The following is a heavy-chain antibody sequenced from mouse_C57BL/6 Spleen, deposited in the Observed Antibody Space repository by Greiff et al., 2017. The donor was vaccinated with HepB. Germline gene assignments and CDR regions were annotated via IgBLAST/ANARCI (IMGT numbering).Heavy chain of an antibody. CDR2: IDPETGGT. CDR3: TRRSNYYFDY. D-gene: IGHD2-5*01. V-gene: IGHV1-15*01. J-gene: IGHJ2*01. Sequence: QVQLQQSGAELVRPGASVTLSCKASGYTFTDYEMHWVKQTPVHGLEWIGAIDPETGGTAYNQKFKGKAILTADKSSSTPYMELRILTSEDSAVYYCTRRSNYYFDYWGQGTTLTVSS. CDR1: GYTFTDYE.